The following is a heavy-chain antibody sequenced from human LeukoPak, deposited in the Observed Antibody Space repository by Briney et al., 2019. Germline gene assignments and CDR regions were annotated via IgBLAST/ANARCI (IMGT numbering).Heavy chain of an antibody. CDR3: ARAFSSGWYPYSIGGLWFDY. CDR2: IYYTGST. D-gene: IGHD6-19*01. J-gene: IGHJ4*02. V-gene: IGHV4-59*01. Sequence: SETLSLTCNVSGGSISSYYWSWIRQPPGKGLEWMGYIYYTGSTNYNPSLKSRVTISVDTSKNQFSLKLSSVTAADTAVYYCARAFSSGWYPYSIGGLWFDYWGQGTLVTASS. CDR1: GGSISSYY.